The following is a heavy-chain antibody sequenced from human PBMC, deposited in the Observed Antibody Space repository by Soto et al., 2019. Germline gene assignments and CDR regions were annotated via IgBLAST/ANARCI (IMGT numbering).Heavy chain of an antibody. V-gene: IGHV4-30-4*01. CDR3: ARGYCSGGSCYGDFDY. Sequence: QVQLQESGPGLVKPSQTLSLTCTVSGGSISSGDYYWSWIRQPPGKGLVWIGYIYYSGSTYYNPSLKSRVTISVDTSKNQFSRKLSSVTAADTAVYYCARGYCSGGSCYGDFDYWGQGTLVTVSS. CDR1: GGSISSGDYY. CDR2: IYYSGST. J-gene: IGHJ4*02. D-gene: IGHD2-15*01.